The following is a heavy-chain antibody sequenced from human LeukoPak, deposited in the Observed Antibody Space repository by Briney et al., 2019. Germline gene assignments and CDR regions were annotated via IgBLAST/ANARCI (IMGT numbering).Heavy chain of an antibody. Sequence: SETLSLTCTVSGGSICSNYWTSIRQPPGKGLEYIGYIYYTGATNYNPSLKSRVTISVDTSKNQFSLKMTSVTAADTAVYFCAKYGNSGWVIDNWGQGTLVTVSS. J-gene: IGHJ4*02. CDR3: AKYGNSGWVIDN. CDR1: GGSICSNY. CDR2: IYYTGAT. V-gene: IGHV4-59*08. D-gene: IGHD6-19*01.